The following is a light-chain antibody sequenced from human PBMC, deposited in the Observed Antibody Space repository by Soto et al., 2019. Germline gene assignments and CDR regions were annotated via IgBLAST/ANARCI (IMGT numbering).Light chain of an antibody. CDR3: QQRSNST. V-gene: IGKV1-9*01. CDR2: ETS. J-gene: IGKJ5*01. Sequence: IQLTQSPSSLSASVGDRVTMICRASQGIDSYLAWYQQRPGIVPQLLIYETSILQSGVSSRFSGSGSGTDFTLTISSLEPEDFAVYYCQQRSNSTFGQGTRLEI. CDR1: QGIDSY.